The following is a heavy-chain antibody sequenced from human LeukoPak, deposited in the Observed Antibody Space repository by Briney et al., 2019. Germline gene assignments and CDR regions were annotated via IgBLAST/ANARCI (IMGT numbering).Heavy chain of an antibody. Sequence: GESLKISCNGSGYSFTTYWIGWVRQIPGKGLEWMGIIYPGDSDTRYSPSFQGQVTISADKSISTAYLQWTSLKASDTAIYYCARRSPSAEYFQHGGQGTLVTVSS. CDR2: IYPGDSDT. J-gene: IGHJ1*01. CDR3: ARRSPSAEYFQH. V-gene: IGHV5-51*01. CDR1: GYSFTTYW.